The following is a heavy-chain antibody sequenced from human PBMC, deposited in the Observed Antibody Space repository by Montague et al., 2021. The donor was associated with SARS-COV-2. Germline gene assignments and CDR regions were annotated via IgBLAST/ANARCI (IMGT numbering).Heavy chain of an antibody. CDR2: INHSGST. J-gene: IGHJ5*02. D-gene: IGHD6-13*01. CDR3: ARGRYSSSWYGERRNWFDP. Sequence: SETLSLTCAVYGGSFSGYYCCRIRQPPGKGLEWIGEINHSGSTNXNPSLKSRVTISVDTSKNQFSLKLSSVTAADTAVYYCARGRYSSSWYGERRNWFDPWGQGTLVTVSS. V-gene: IGHV4-34*01. CDR1: GGSFSGYY.